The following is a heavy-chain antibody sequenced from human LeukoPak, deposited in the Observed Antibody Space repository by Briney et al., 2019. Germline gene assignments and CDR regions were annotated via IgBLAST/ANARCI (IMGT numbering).Heavy chain of an antibody. D-gene: IGHD3-9*01. J-gene: IGHJ4*02. V-gene: IGHV3-30*02. CDR1: GFTFSSYG. Sequence: GGSLRLSCAASGFTFSSYGMHWVRQAPGKGLEWVAFIRYDGSNKYYADSVKGRFTISRDNSKNTPYLQMNSLRAEDTAVYYCAKEGFDWLVLGYWGQGTLVTVSS. CDR2: IRYDGSNK. CDR3: AKEGFDWLVLGY.